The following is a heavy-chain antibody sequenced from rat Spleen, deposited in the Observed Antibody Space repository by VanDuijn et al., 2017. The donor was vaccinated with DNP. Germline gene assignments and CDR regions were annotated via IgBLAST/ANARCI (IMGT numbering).Heavy chain of an antibody. Sequence: QVQLKESGPGLVQPSQTLSLTCTVSGFSLTEYNIYWVRQPPGKGLEWMGAIWNNGGTNYNLVMKSRLSISRDTSKSQVFLKMNSLQSEDTAMYFCAKMDYSGPYWYFDFWGPGTMVTVSS. J-gene: IGHJ1*01. D-gene: IGHD1-1*01. CDR1: GFSLTEYN. CDR2: IWNNGGT. CDR3: AKMDYSGPYWYFDF. V-gene: IGHV2-19*01.